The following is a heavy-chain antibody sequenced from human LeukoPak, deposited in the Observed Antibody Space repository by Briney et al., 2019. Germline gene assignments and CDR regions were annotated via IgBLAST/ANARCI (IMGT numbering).Heavy chain of an antibody. J-gene: IGHJ6*02. CDR1: GFTYSSFA. CDR2: LSFSGGGT. Sequence: GGSLRLSCAASGFTYSSFAMSWVRQAPGKGLEWVSGLSFSGGGTYYADSVKGRFTISRDNSKNTLYLQMNSLRAEDTAVYYCAKSESYGDYTYYYYFAMDVWGQGTTVTVSS. V-gene: IGHV3-23*01. CDR3: AKSESYGDYTYYYYFAMDV. D-gene: IGHD4-17*01.